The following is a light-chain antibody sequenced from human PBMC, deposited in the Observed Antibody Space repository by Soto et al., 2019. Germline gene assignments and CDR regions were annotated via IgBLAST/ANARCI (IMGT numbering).Light chain of an antibody. V-gene: IGLV2-23*01. CDR1: GNYIESYNL. CDR2: EDT. Sequence: QSVLTQPASVSGSPGQSITISCTGSGNYIESYNLISWYQQHPGKAPKLIIYEDTQRASGVSHRFSASESGNTASLTISGLQAGDEADYYCCSYVGDTTLVFGGGTKVTVL. CDR3: CSYVGDTTLV. J-gene: IGLJ2*01.